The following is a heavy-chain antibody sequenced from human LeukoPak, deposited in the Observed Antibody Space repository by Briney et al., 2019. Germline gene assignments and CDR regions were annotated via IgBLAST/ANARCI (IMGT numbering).Heavy chain of an antibody. CDR2: IYNGGNT. CDR1: GGFIRIHY. J-gene: IGHJ4*02. D-gene: IGHD3-10*01. CDR3: ARDREFGY. V-gene: IGHV4-59*11. Sequence: PGETLTLTCTVSGGFIRIHYWIWVRRPPGKRLEWIGYIYNGGNTDYNPFLKSRVTISVDTSKNQFSLKLNSVTAADTAVYYCARDREFGYWGQGTLVTVSS.